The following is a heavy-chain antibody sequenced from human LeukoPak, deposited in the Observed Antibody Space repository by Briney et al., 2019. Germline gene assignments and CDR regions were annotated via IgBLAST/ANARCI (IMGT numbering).Heavy chain of an antibody. J-gene: IGHJ6*03. CDR1: GVSISSYY. V-gene: IGHV4-59*12. CDR3: ARDGRRAALPAPDYMDV. D-gene: IGHD2-2*01. CDR2: IYHSGST. Sequence: PSETLSLTCTVSGVSISSYYWSWIRQPPRKGLEWIGYIYHSGSTYYNPSLKSRVTISVGRSKNQFSLKLSSVTAADTAVYYCARDGRRAALPAPDYMDVWGKGTTVTVSS.